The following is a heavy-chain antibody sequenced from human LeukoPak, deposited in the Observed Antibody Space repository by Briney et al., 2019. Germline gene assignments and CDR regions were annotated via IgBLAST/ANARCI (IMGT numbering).Heavy chain of an antibody. CDR1: GFTFSSYW. CDR2: IKQDGSEK. V-gene: IGHV3-7*01. CDR3: ARDSPYYYDSSGYYLAY. Sequence: GGSLRLSCAASGFTFSSYWMSWVRQAPGKGLEWVANIKQDGSEKYYVDSVKGRFTISRDNAKNSLYLQMNSLRAEDTAVYYCARDSPYYYDSSGYYLAYWGQGTLVTVSS. D-gene: IGHD3-22*01. J-gene: IGHJ4*02.